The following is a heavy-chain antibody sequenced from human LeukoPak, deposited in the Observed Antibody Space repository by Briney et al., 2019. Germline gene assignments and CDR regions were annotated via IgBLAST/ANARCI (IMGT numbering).Heavy chain of an antibody. Sequence: ASVKVSCKASGYTFTGYYMHWVRQAPGQGLEWMGRINPNSGGTNYAQKFQGRVTMTRDTSISTAYMELSRLRSDDTAVYYCARDANSGRYYHFDYWGQGTLVTVSS. J-gene: IGHJ4*02. D-gene: IGHD6-19*01. CDR3: ARDANSGRYYHFDY. CDR1: GYTFTGYY. V-gene: IGHV1-2*06. CDR2: INPNSGGT.